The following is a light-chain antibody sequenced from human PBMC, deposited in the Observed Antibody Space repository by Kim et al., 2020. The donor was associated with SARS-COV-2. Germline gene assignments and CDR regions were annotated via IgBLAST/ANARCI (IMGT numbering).Light chain of an antibody. V-gene: IGKV1-39*01. CDR1: QNINNY. CDR2: EAS. CDR3: QQGHTMPYS. Sequence: DIQMTQSPSSLSASVGDRLTITCRASQNINNYLNWYQQRPGRAPNLLIYEASTLQSGVPSRFIGSGSGTDFTLTISSLQPEDFATYYCQQGHTMPYSFGQGTKLEI. J-gene: IGKJ2*03.